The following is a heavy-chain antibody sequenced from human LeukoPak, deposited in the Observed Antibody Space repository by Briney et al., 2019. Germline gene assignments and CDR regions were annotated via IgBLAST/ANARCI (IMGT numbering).Heavy chain of an antibody. CDR2: INHSGSA. CDR1: GGSFSGYY. J-gene: IGHJ3*02. D-gene: IGHD3-22*01. Sequence: SETLSLTCAVYGGSFSGYYWSWIRRPPGKGLEWIGEINHSGSANYNPSLKSRVTISVDTSKNQFSLKLSSVTAADTAVYYCARAITMIVVVGDAFDIWGQGTMVTVSS. V-gene: IGHV4-34*01. CDR3: ARAITMIVVVGDAFDI.